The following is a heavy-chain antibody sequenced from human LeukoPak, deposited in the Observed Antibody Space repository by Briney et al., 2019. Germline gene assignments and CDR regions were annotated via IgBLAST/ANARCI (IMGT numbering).Heavy chain of an antibody. CDR3: ARAWVIARLGDAFDI. CDR2: LNPHSGNT. Sequence: ASVKVSCKASGYTFTSYDINWVRQASGQGLEWMGWLNPHSGNTGYAQKFQGRVTMTRNTSISTAYMELSNLRSEDTAVYYCARAWVIARLGDAFDIWGQGTMVTVSS. V-gene: IGHV1-8*02. J-gene: IGHJ3*02. CDR1: GYTFTSYD. D-gene: IGHD7-27*01.